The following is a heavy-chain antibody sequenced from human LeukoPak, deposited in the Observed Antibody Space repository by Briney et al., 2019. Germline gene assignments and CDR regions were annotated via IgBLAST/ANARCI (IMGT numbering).Heavy chain of an antibody. CDR2: ISGSGSTI. D-gene: IGHD6-19*01. Sequence: GGSLRLSCAASGFTFSDYYMSWMRQAPGKGLEWVSYISGSGSTIYYADSVKGRFTISRDNAKNSLYLQMNSLRAEDTAVYYCARELSSGWYSADYWGQGTLVTVSS. V-gene: IGHV3-11*01. CDR3: ARELSSGWYSADY. CDR1: GFTFSDYY. J-gene: IGHJ4*02.